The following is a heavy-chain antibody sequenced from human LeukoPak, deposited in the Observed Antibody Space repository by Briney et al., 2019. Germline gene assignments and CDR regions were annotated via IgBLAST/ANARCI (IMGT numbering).Heavy chain of an antibody. V-gene: IGHV4-39*01. CDR2: IYYSGST. Sequence: SETLSLTCTVSCGSISSSSYYWGWIRQPPGKGLEWIGSIYYSGSTYYNPSLKSRVTISVDTSKNQFSLKLSSVTAADTAVYYCASPELLDKHSFDYWGQGTLVTVSS. D-gene: IGHD1-26*01. CDR3: ASPELLDKHSFDY. J-gene: IGHJ4*02. CDR1: CGSISSSSYY.